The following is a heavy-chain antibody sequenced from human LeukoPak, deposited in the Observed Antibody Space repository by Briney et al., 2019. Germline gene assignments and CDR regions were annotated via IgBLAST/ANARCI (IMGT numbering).Heavy chain of an antibody. CDR1: GYTFTSYY. Sequence: ASVKVSCKASGYTFTSYYMHWVRQAPGQGLEWMGIIKPSGGSTSYAQKFQGRVTMTRDTSTSTVYMELSSLRSEDTAVYYCAITYGSGSYYNSFDYWGQGTLVTVSS. J-gene: IGHJ4*02. V-gene: IGHV1-46*01. CDR3: AITYGSGSYYNSFDY. D-gene: IGHD3-10*01. CDR2: IKPSGGST.